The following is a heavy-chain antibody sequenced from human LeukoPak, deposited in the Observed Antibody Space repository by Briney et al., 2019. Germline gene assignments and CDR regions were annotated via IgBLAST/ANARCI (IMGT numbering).Heavy chain of an antibody. J-gene: IGHJ2*01. CDR3: AAGSYGYWFFDL. V-gene: IGHV4-61*02. D-gene: IGHD1-26*01. Sequence: PSETLSLTCTVSGGSISSGSYYWSWIRQPAGKGLEWIGRIYTSGSTNYNPSLKSRVTISVDTSKNQFSLKLSSVTAADTAVYYCAAGSYGYWFFDLWGRGTLVTVSS. CDR2: IYTSGST. CDR1: GGSISSGSYY.